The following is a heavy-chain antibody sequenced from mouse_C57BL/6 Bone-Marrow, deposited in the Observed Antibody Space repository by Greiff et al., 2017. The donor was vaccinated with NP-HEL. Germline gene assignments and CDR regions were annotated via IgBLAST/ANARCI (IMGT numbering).Heavy chain of an antibody. CDR3: ARRDYYGSSPYYFDY. CDR2: FYPGSGSI. J-gene: IGHJ2*01. V-gene: IGHV1-62-2*01. D-gene: IGHD1-1*01. Sequence: VQLQQSRAELVKPGASVKLSCKASGYTFTEYTIHWVKQRSGQGLEWIGWFYPGSGSIKYNEKFKDKATLTADKSSSTVYMELSRLTSEDSAVYFCARRDYYGSSPYYFDYWGQGTTLTVSS. CDR1: GYTFTEYT.